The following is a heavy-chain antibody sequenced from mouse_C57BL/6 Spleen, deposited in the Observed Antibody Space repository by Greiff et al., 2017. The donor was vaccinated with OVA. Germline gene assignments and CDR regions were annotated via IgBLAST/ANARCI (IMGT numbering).Heavy chain of an antibody. D-gene: IGHD1-1*01. J-gene: IGHJ2*01. CDR1: GYSFTSYY. CDR2: IYPGSGNT. CDR3: AITTVASYFDY. V-gene: IGHV1-66*01. Sequence: QVQLQQSGPELVKPGASVKISCKASGYSFTSYYIHWVKQRPGQGLEWIGWIYPGSGNTKYNEKFKGKATLTADTSSSTAYMQLSSLTSEDSAVYYCAITTVASYFDYWGQGTTLTVSS.